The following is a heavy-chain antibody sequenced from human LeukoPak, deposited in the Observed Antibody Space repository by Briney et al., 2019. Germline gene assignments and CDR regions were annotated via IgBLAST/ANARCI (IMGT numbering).Heavy chain of an antibody. CDR3: ARGSGSTIYYAFDI. J-gene: IGHJ3*02. D-gene: IGHD3-10*01. V-gene: IGHV1-18*01. CDR1: GYSFRTYG. Sequence: ASVKVSCKASGYSFRTYGLTWVRQAPGQGLEWVGWVSAYNDYKLYAQKFQGRVTMTTDTSTSTAYMELRSLRSDDTAVYYCARGSGSTIYYAFDIWGQGTMVTVSS. CDR2: VSAYNDYK.